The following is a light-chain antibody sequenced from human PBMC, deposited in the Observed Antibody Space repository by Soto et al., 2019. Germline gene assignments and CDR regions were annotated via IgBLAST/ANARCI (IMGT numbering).Light chain of an antibody. J-gene: IGLJ2*01. CDR1: SGYSNYK. Sequence: QSVLTQPPSASASLGASVTLTCTLSSGYSNYKVDWYQQRPGKCPRFVMRVGAGGIVESKGDGIPDRFSVLGSGLNRYLTIKPIHEEADSDYHCGSDHGSAPNTVFGGGTNLTVL. V-gene: IGLV9-49*01. CDR3: GSDHGSAPNTV. CDR2: VGAGGIVE.